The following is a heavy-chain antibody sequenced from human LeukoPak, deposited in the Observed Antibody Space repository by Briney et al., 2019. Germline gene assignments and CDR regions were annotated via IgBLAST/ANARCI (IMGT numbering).Heavy chain of an antibody. CDR3: ARAYSGYDWNNWFDP. D-gene: IGHD5-12*01. CDR1: GGSISSYY. J-gene: IGHJ5*02. V-gene: IGHV4-4*07. CDR2: IYTSGST. Sequence: SSETLSLTCTVSGGSISSYYWSWIRQPAGKGLEWIGRIYTSGSTNYNPSLKSRVTMSVDTSKNQFSLKLSSVTAADTAVYYCARAYSGYDWNNWFDPWGQGTLVTVSS.